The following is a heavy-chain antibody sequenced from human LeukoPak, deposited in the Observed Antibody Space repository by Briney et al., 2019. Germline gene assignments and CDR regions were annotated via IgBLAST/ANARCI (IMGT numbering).Heavy chain of an antibody. D-gene: IGHD5-18*01. CDR3: ARHPYSYGYWGVEDYYYGMDV. Sequence: SETLSLTCTVSGGSISSSSYYWGWIRQPPGKGLEWIGSIYYSGSTYYNPSLKSRFTISVDTSNNQFSLKLSSVPAADTAVYYCARHPYSYGYWGVEDYYYGMDVWGQGTTVTVSS. CDR2: IYYSGST. V-gene: IGHV4-39*01. CDR1: GGSISSSSYY. J-gene: IGHJ6*02.